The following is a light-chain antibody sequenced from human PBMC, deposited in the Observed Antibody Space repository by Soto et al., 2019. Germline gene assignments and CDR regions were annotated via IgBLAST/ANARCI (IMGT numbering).Light chain of an antibody. J-gene: IGLJ1*01. V-gene: IGLV2-14*01. CDR1: SSDVGTYNY. CDR2: EVS. Sequence: QSVRTQPASVSGSPGQSITISCTGTSSDVGTYNYVSWYQHHPGKAPKLIIYEVSNRPSGVSNRFSGSKSGSTASLTISGLQAEDEADYHCTSYTRDTALVFGTGTKV. CDR3: TSYTRDTALV.